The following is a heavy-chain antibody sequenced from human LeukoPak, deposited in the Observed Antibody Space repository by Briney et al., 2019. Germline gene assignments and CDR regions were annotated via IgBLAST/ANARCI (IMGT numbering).Heavy chain of an antibody. CDR3: AGNYDFWSGSTRAEYFQH. V-gene: IGHV4-34*01. CDR1: GGSFSGYY. D-gene: IGHD3-3*01. CDR2: INHSGST. Sequence: PSETLSLTCAVYGGSFSGYYWSWIRQPPGKGLEWIGEINHSGSTNYNPSLKSRVTISVDTSKNQFSLKLSSVTAADTAVYYCAGNYDFWSGSTRAEYFQHWGQGTLVTVSS. J-gene: IGHJ1*01.